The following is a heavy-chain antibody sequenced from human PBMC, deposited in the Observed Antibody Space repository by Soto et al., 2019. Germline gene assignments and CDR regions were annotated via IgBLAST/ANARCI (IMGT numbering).Heavy chain of an antibody. Sequence: PVGSLRLSCAASGFTFSSYSMNWVRQAPGKGLEWVSSISSSSSYIYYADSVKGRFTISRDNAKNSLYLQMNSLRAEDTAVYYCARDPPYYYDSSGYYGSYWGQGTLVTVSS. V-gene: IGHV3-21*01. D-gene: IGHD3-22*01. CDR3: ARDPPYYYDSSGYYGSY. CDR2: ISSSSSYI. CDR1: GFTFSSYS. J-gene: IGHJ4*02.